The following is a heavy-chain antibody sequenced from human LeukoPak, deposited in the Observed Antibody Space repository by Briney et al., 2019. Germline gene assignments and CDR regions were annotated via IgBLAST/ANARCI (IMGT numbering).Heavy chain of an antibody. D-gene: IGHD3-22*01. CDR3: ARSICYDNSGYYYYFDY. J-gene: IGHJ4*02. CDR2: IYSGDSDT. V-gene: IGHV5-51*01. Sequence: GESLKISCKGSGYSFSNYWIGWVRQMPGKGPEWMGIIYSGDSDTRYSPSFQGQVTISADKFISTAYLQWSSLKASDTAMYYCARSICYDNSGYYYYFDYWGQGTLVTVSS. CDR1: GYSFSNYW.